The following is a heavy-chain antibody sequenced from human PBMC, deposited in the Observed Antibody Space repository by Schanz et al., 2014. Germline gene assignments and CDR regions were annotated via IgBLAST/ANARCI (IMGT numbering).Heavy chain of an antibody. V-gene: IGHV4-39*01. Sequence: QLQLQESGPGLVKPSETLSLTCTVSGGSISSSGYYWGWIRQPPGNGLEWIGSIYYSGSTYYNPSRKSRVTIPVDTPKTHFSRKVPSVTATDTAVYYCARLPGLYCSGGACYRGYWGQGTLVTVSS. D-gene: IGHD2-15*01. CDR1: GGSISSSGYY. J-gene: IGHJ4*02. CDR3: ARLPGLYCSGGACYRGY. CDR2: IYYSGST.